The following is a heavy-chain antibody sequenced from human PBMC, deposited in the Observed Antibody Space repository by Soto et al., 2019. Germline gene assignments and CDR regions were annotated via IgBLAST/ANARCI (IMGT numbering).Heavy chain of an antibody. CDR3: ARDWGLAAFDY. J-gene: IGHJ4*02. V-gene: IGHV3-21*01. D-gene: IGHD3-16*01. CDR2: ISSSSYI. CDR1: GFTFSSYS. Sequence: GGSLRLSCAASGFTFSSYSMNWVRQAPGKGLEWVSSISSSSYIYYADSVKGRFTISRDNAKNSLYLQMNSLRAEDTAVYYCARDWGLAAFDYWGQGTLVTVSS.